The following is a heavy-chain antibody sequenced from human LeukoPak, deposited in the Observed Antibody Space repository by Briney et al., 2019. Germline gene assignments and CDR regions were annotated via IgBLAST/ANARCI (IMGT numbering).Heavy chain of an antibody. Sequence: SETLSLTCSVSGDSIINSYFWAWIRQPPGKGLEWIGSMYHKGSTYYNLSPKSRVTMSVDTSKNHFSLKLNSVTAADTAVYYCARDPYSSSWKNWFDPWGQGILVTVSS. CDR3: ARDPYSSSWKNWFDP. CDR2: MYHKGST. CDR1: GDSIINSYF. V-gene: IGHV4-38-2*02. J-gene: IGHJ5*02. D-gene: IGHD6-13*01.